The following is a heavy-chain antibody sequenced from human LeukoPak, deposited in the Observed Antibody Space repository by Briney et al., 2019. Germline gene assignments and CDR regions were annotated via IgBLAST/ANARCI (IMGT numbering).Heavy chain of an antibody. D-gene: IGHD3-22*01. V-gene: IGHV3-48*04. CDR3: AKDQSSITMIVVVKRHDY. Sequence: GGSLRLSCAASGFTFSSYSMNWVRQAPGKGLEWVSYIGSSSSTIYYADSVKGRFTISRDNAKNSLYLQMNSLRAEDTAVYYCAKDQSSITMIVVVKRHDYWGQGTLVTVSS. CDR1: GFTFSSYS. CDR2: IGSSSSTI. J-gene: IGHJ4*02.